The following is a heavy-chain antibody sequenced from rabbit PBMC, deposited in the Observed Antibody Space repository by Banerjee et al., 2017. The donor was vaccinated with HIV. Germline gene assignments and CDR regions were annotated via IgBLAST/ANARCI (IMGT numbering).Heavy chain of an antibody. CDR3: ARAGSADYGFAGWEYFDL. CDR2: IYTGDGNT. J-gene: IGHJ4*01. D-gene: IGHD6-1*01. V-gene: IGHV1S45*01. CDR1: GFSFSSSHY. Sequence: QEQLVESGGGPVTTGESLTLTCTASGFSFSSSHYMCWVRQAPGKGLEWIACIYTGDGNTYYASWAKGRFTISKTSSTTVTLQLNSLTAADTATYFCARAGSADYGFAGWEYFDLWGPGTLVTVS.